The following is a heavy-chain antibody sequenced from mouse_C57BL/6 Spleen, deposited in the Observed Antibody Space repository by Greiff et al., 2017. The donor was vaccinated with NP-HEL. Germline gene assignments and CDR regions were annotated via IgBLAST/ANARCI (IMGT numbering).Heavy chain of an antibody. CDR2: IRSKSNNYAT. V-gene: IGHV10-1*01. Sequence: EVQLVESGGGLVQPKGSLKLSCAASGFSFNTYAMNWVRQAPGKGLEWVARIRSKSNNYATYYADSVKDRFTISRDDSESMLYLQMNNLKTEDTAMYYCVKTMAGDFDVWGTGTTVTVSS. J-gene: IGHJ1*03. CDR3: VKTMAGDFDV. D-gene: IGHD1-1*02. CDR1: GFSFNTYA.